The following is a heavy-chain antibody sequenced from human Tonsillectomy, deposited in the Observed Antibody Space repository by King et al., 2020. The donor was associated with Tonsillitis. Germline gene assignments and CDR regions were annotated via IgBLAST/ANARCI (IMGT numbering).Heavy chain of an antibody. CDR3: TSEGDESYWRSASGLYYFDY. D-gene: IGHD6-13*01. CDR1: GFTFSNAW. V-gene: IGHV3-15*01. Sequence: VQLVESGGGLIKPGGSLRLSCAASGFTFSNAWMNWVRQAPGKGLEWVGRIKSQTNGGTTHYAAPVQSRFTISRDDSKNTLYLKMNGLKTEDTAVYYCTSEGDESYWRSASGLYYFDYWGQGTLVTVSS. J-gene: IGHJ4*02. CDR2: IKSQTNGGTT.